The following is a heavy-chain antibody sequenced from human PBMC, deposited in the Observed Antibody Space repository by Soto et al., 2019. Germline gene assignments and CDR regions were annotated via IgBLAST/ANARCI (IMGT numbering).Heavy chain of an antibody. Sequence: GGSLRLSCAASGFTFSSYAMSWVRQAPGKGLEWVSAISSSGGSTYYADSVKGRFTISRDNSKNTLYLQMNSLRAEDTAVYYCAKAGRPYYDFWSGYHPGYWGQGTLVTVSS. CDR2: ISSSGGST. CDR3: AKAGRPYYDFWSGYHPGY. CDR1: GFTFSSYA. J-gene: IGHJ4*02. D-gene: IGHD3-3*01. V-gene: IGHV3-23*01.